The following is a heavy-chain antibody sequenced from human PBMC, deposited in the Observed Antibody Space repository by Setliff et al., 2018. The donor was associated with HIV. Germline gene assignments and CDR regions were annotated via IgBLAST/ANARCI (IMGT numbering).Heavy chain of an antibody. J-gene: IGHJ4*02. CDR2: ISSSGTT. CDR3: ARLGRAIDDGGSSLRLDF. CDR1: DDSFSYYD. V-gene: IGHV4-4*09. Sequence: SETLSLTCVASDDSFSYYDWTWIRQPPGKALEWIGYISSSGTTNYNPSLRSRVTISIETSNTRFSLWLRSVTAADTATYFCARLGRAIDDGGSSLRLDFWGQGMLVTVS. D-gene: IGHD2-15*01.